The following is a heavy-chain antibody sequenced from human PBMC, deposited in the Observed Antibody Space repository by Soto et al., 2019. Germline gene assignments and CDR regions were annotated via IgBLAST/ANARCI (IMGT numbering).Heavy chain of an antibody. CDR3: ATDIAYCTNGVCPF. CDR1: GYTLTELS. Sequence: SVKVSCKVSGYTLTELSMHWVRQAPGKGLEWMGGFDPEDGETIYAQKFQGRVTMTEDTSKDTAYMELSSLRSEDTAVYYCATDIAYCTNGVCPFWGQGNLVTVSS. D-gene: IGHD2-8*01. CDR2: FDPEDGET. V-gene: IGHV1-24*01. J-gene: IGHJ4*02.